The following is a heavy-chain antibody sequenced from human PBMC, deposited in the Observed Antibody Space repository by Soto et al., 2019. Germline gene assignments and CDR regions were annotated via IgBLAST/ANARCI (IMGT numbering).Heavy chain of an antibody. V-gene: IGHV4-59*01. D-gene: IGHD3-10*01. CDR3: ARDGYDGSGSPYPAY. J-gene: IGHJ4*02. CDR1: GGSMSEYF. CDR2: IYYLGST. Sequence: SETLSLTCSVSGGSMSEYFWSRIRQSPGKGLEWIGYIYYLGSTDYNPSLKSRVTISVDTSKRQFSLRLTSVTAADTAVYYCARDGYDGSGSPYPAYWGPGTRVTVS.